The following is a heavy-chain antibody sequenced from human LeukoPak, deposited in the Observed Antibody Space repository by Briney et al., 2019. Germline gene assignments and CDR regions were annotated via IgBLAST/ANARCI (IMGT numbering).Heavy chain of an antibody. CDR1: GFDFGGRG. CDR2: MKEDGGEI. D-gene: IGHD4-23*01. V-gene: IGHV3-7*01. Sequence: GGSLRLSCVVSGFDFGGRGMSWVRQAPGKGLEWVANMKEDGGEINYVDSVKGRFTISRDNAKNSLYLQMNSLRVDDTAVYYCARDRGYSTFDYWGQGTLVTVSS. J-gene: IGHJ4*02. CDR3: ARDRGYSTFDY.